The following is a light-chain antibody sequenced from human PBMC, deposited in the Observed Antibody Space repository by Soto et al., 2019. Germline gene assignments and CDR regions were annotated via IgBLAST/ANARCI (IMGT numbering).Light chain of an antibody. CDR3: SSYTSSSTFFYV. CDR2: EVS. CDR1: SSDVGGYNY. J-gene: IGLJ1*01. Sequence: QSGLTQPASVSGSPGQSITISCTGTSSDVGGYNYVSWYQQHPGKAPKLMIYEVSNRPSGVSNRFSGSKSGNTASLTISGLQAEDEADYYCSSYTSSSTFFYVFGTGTKLTVL. V-gene: IGLV2-14*01.